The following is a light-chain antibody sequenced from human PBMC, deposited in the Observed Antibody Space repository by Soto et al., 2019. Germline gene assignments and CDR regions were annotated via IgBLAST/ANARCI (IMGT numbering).Light chain of an antibody. Sequence: DIVLTQSPLSLPVTPGQPASISCRSSQSVLHSDGKTHLYWYLQRPGQPPHLLIYEVSHRFSGVPDRFSGSGSGTEFTLKVSRVEAEDVGVYYCMQTKQLPVTFGQGDKVEIK. J-gene: IGKJ1*01. V-gene: IGKV2D-29*01. CDR1: QSVLHSDGKTH. CDR2: EVS. CDR3: MQTKQLPVT.